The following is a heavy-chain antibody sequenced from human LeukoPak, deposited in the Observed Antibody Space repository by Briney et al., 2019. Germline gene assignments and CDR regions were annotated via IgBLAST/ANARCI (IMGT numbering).Heavy chain of an antibody. V-gene: IGHV3-48*02. CDR1: GFTYRTYS. CDR2: IRSSSNTI. Sequence: GGSLRLSCAASGFTYRTYSMNWVRQSPGKGLEWVSYIRSSSNTIYYADSVKGRFTISRDNAKSSLYLQMNSLRDEDTAVYYCARDILTKHAYSGYDDWGQGTLVAVSS. CDR3: ARDILTKHAYSGYDD. J-gene: IGHJ4*02. D-gene: IGHD5-12*01.